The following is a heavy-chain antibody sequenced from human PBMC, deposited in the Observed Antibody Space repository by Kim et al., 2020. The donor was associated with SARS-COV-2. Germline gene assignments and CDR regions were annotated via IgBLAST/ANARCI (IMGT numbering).Heavy chain of an antibody. V-gene: IGHV4-39*01. CDR3: ARRSDYYDRSRYFFPDWFDP. Sequence: SETLSLTCSVSGGSISIGGYYWAWVRQSPGKGLEWIGSIFYEGTTHYNPSLKSRVTISVDTSKNEFSLKLRSVTVADTALYFCARRSDYYDRSRYFFPDWFDPWGQGAQVTVSS. J-gene: IGHJ5*02. D-gene: IGHD3-22*01. CDR1: GGSISIGGYY. CDR2: IFYEGTT.